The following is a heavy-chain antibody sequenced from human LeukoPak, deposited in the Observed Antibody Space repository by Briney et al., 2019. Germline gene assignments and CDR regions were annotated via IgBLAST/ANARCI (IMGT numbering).Heavy chain of an antibody. D-gene: IGHD3-3*01. V-gene: IGHV1-2*02. CDR1: GYTFTGYY. J-gene: IGHJ4*02. CDR2: INPDTGGT. CDR3: ARDDSGVVIHY. Sequence: PRASVKVSCKASGYTFTGYYMHWVRQAPGQGLEWMGWINPDTGGTNYAQKFQDRVTMTRDTSISTAYMELSRLTSDDTAVYYCARDDSGVVIHYWGQGTLVSVSS.